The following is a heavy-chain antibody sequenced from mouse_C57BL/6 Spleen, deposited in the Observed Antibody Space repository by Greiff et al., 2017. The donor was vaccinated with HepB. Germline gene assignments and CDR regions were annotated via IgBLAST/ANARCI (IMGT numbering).Heavy chain of an antibody. CDR2: IYPGSGST. Sequence: QVQLKQPGAELVKPGASVKMSCKASGYTFTSYWITWVKQRPGQGLEWIGDIYPGSGSTNYNEKFKSKATLTVDTSSSTAYMQLSSLTSEDSAVYYCARSSGTTVVGDYWGQGTTLTVSS. V-gene: IGHV1-55*01. J-gene: IGHJ2*01. CDR1: GYTFTSYW. D-gene: IGHD1-1*01. CDR3: ARSSGTTVVGDY.